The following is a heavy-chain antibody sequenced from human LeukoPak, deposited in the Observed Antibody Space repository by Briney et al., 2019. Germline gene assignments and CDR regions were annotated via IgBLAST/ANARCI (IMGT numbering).Heavy chain of an antibody. V-gene: IGHV5-10-1*01. J-gene: IGHJ5*02. D-gene: IGHD3-9*01. CDR3: ARIGDILTGYYWFDP. CDR1: FXXXX. CDR2: IDPSDSYT. Sequence: FXXXXXSXXRXMPGKGXEWMGRIDPSDSYTNYSPSFQGHVTISADKSISTAYLQWSSLKASDTAMYYCARIGDILTGYYWFDPWGQGTLVTVSS.